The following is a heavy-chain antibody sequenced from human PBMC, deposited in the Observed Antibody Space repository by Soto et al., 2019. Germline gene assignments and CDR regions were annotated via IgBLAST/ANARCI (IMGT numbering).Heavy chain of an antibody. CDR3: ARAYYYDSSGYYPGGC. CDR1: GFTFSSYW. Sequence: EVQLVESGGGLVQPGGSLRLSCAASGFTFSSYWMNWVRQAPGKGLEWVANIKQDGSEKYYVDSVKGRFTISRDNAKNALYLQMNSLRAEDTAVYYCARAYYYDSSGYYPGGCWGQGTLVTVSS. D-gene: IGHD3-22*01. CDR2: IKQDGSEK. V-gene: IGHV3-7*01. J-gene: IGHJ4*02.